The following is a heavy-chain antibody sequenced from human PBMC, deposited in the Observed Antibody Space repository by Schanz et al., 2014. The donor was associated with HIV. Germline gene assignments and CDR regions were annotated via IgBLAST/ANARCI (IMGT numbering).Heavy chain of an antibody. V-gene: IGHV3-23*01. Sequence: EVQLLESGGGLVQPGGSLRLSCVASGFTFNNYAMTWVRQAPGKGLGWISAVRHDGGATYYADSVKGRFTISRDNSRNILYLQMSNLRAEDTALYYCVTEQYSTISAWGQGALVIVSS. CDR3: VTEQYSTISA. CDR1: GFTFNNYA. D-gene: IGHD2-15*01. J-gene: IGHJ5*02. CDR2: VRHDGGAT.